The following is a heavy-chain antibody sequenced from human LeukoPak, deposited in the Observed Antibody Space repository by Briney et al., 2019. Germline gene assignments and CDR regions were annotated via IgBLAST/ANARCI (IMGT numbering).Heavy chain of an antibody. Sequence: PGGSLRLSCAASGFTFSSYWMSWVRQAPGKGLEWVVNIKQDGSEKYYVDSVKGRFTISRDNAKDSLYLQMNSLRAEDTAVYYCARDTPPPVRANDYWGQGTLVTVSS. V-gene: IGHV3-7*01. J-gene: IGHJ4*02. CDR3: ARDTPPPVRANDY. CDR2: IKQDGSEK. D-gene: IGHD6-19*01. CDR1: GFTFSSYW.